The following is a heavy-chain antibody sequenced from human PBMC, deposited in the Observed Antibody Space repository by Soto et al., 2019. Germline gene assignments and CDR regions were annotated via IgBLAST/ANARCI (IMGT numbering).Heavy chain of an antibody. D-gene: IGHD3-10*01. CDR2: IYYSGST. Sequence: SETLSLTCTVSGGSISSSSYYWGWIRQPPGKGLEWIGTIYYSGSTYYNPSLKSRVTISVDTSKNQFSLKLSSVTAADTAVYYCARHREGSGIYYSAFDIWGQGTMVTVS. V-gene: IGHV4-39*01. CDR1: GGSISSSSYY. J-gene: IGHJ3*02. CDR3: ARHREGSGIYYSAFDI.